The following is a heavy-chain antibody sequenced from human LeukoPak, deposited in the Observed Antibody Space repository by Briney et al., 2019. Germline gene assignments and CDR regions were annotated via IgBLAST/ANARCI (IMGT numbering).Heavy chain of an antibody. Sequence: GGSLRLSCAASGFTFSSYEMNWVRQAPGKGLEWVSYISSSGSTIYYADSVKGRFTISRDNAKNSLYLQMNSLRAEDTAVYYCARAFYRGVDAFDIWGQGTMVTVSS. CDR1: GFTFSSYE. D-gene: IGHD3-10*01. CDR3: ARAFYRGVDAFDI. CDR2: ISSSGSTI. J-gene: IGHJ3*02. V-gene: IGHV3-48*03.